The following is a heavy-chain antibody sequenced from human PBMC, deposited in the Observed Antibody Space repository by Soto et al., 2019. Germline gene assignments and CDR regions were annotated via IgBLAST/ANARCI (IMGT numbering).Heavy chain of an antibody. CDR2: INHTGST. D-gene: IGHD4-4*01. CDR3: ARATTTVTTYRWFDP. Sequence: QVQLQQWGAGRLKPSETLSLTCAVYGGSFSGYSWSWIRQPPGKGLEWIGEINHTGSTNYNASLKSRVTISVDTSKNQFSLKLSSVTAADTAVYYCARATTTVTTYRWFDPWGQGTLVTVSS. V-gene: IGHV4-34*01. CDR1: GGSFSGYS. J-gene: IGHJ5*02.